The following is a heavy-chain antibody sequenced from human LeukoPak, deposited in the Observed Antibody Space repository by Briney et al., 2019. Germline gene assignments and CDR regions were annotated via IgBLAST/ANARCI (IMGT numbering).Heavy chain of an antibody. CDR3: ARLSNSQDALDI. J-gene: IGHJ3*02. V-gene: IGHV4-59*08. CDR2: VYNSGST. D-gene: IGHD2-21*01. Sequence: SETLSLTCTVSGGSISSFYWSWLRQPPGKGLEWIGYVYNSGSTNYNSSLKSRVTISVDTAKNQFSLKLSSVTAADTAVYYCARLSNSQDALDIWGLGTMVTVSS. CDR1: GGSISSFY.